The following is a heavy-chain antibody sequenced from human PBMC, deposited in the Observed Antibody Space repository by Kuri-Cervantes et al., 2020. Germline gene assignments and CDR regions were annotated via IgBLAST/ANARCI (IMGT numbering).Heavy chain of an antibody. CDR2: INSDGSRT. CDR1: GFTFSNFW. CDR3: ARDRSIAAASIFDY. Sequence: GESLKISCAASGFTFSNFWMHWVRQAPGKGLVWVSRINSDGSRTIYADSVKGRFTISRDNAKNSLYLQMNSLRAEDTAVYYCARDRSIAAASIFDYWAREPWSPSPQ. V-gene: IGHV3-74*01. J-gene: IGHJ4*02. D-gene: IGHD6-13*01.